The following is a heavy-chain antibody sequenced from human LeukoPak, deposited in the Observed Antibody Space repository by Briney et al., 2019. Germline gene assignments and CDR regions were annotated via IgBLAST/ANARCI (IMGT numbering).Heavy chain of an antibody. CDR3: ARSHWFDP. CDR2: IFHSGST. CDR1: GGSISSGDYS. Sequence: SETLSLTCGVSGGSISSGDYSWNWIRQPPGKGLEWIGYIFHSGSTYYNPSLKSRVTISVDTSKNQFSLKLNSVTAADTAVYYCARSHWFDPWGQGALVTVSS. J-gene: IGHJ5*02. V-gene: IGHV4-30-4*07.